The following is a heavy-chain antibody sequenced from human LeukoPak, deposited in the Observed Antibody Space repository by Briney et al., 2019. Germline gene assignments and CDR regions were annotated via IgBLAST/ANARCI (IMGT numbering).Heavy chain of an antibody. CDR2: MNPNSGNT. V-gene: IGHV1-8*03. D-gene: IGHD1-26*01. Sequence: GASVKVSCKASGYTFTSYDINWVLQATGQGLEWMGWMNPNSGNTGYAQKFQGRVTITRNTSISTAYMELSSLRSEDTAVYYCARGLLEGDYMDVWGKGTTVTVSS. J-gene: IGHJ6*03. CDR1: GYTFTSYD. CDR3: ARGLLEGDYMDV.